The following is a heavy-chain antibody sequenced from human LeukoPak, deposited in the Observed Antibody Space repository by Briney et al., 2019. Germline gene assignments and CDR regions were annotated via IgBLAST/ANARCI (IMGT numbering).Heavy chain of an antibody. V-gene: IGHV4-39*02. Sequence: ASETLSLTCAVSGDSISTTNYYWGWIRQPPGKGLEWIGIIYYSGITHYNPSLKSRVTILVDTSKNQFSLKLSSVTDADTAVYYGARERRSLNCFDSWGQGTLVPVSS. CDR3: ARERRSLNCFDS. J-gene: IGHJ5*01. D-gene: IGHD3-3*01. CDR2: IYYSGIT. CDR1: GDSISTTNYY.